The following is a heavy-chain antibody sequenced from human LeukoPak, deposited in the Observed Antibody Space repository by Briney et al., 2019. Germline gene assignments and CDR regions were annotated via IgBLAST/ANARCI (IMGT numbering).Heavy chain of an antibody. D-gene: IGHD2-21*02. CDR1: GYTFTSYY. CDR3: ARDFGCGGDCGVDY. CDR2: INPSGGST. Sequence: ASVKVSCKASGYTFTSYYMHWVRQAPGQGLEWMGIINPSGGSTTYAQRFQGRVTMTRDLSTSTVYMELSSLRSEDTAVYYCARDFGCGGDCGVDYWGQGTLVTVSS. J-gene: IGHJ4*02. V-gene: IGHV1-46*01.